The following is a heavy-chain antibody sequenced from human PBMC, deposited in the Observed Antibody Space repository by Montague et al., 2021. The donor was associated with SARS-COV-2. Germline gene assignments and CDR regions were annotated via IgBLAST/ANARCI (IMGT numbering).Heavy chain of an antibody. CDR3: ARGEGYCGGGRCYRHYDY. Sequence: SLRLSCAASGFTFSSYPVTWVRQAPGMGLEWVSIISGSGANTYYVDSVKGRFTISRDNSKNTLYLQMNSLRAEDTAVYYCARGEGYCGGGRCYRHYDYWGQGTLVTVSS. J-gene: IGHJ4*02. CDR2: ISGSGANT. D-gene: IGHD2-15*01. V-gene: IGHV3-23*01. CDR1: GFTFSSYP.